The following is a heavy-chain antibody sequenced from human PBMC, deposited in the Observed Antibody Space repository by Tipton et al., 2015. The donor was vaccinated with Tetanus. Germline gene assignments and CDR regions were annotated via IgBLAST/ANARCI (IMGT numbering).Heavy chain of an antibody. CDR1: GFTFSNYG. V-gene: IGHV3-48*02. Sequence: SLRLSCAASGFTFSNYGMSWVRQAPGKGLEWVLYIGPSSTTIYYADLVKGRFTISRDNAQNSLYLQMNSLGDEDTAVYYCARAAYSSTPDHWGQGTLVTVSS. CDR2: IGPSSTTI. CDR3: ARAAYSSTPDH. J-gene: IGHJ4*02. D-gene: IGHD6-13*01.